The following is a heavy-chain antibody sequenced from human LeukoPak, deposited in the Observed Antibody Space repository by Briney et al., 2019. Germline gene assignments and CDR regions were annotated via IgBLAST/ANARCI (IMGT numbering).Heavy chain of an antibody. CDR1: GFTFSSYA. J-gene: IGHJ6*02. Sequence: GGSLRLSCAASGFTFSSYAMHWARQAPGKGLEYVSAISSNGGSTYYANSVKGRFTISRDNSKNTLYLQMGSLRAEDMAVYYCARGEHNWGGPLYYYYGMDVWGQGTTVTVSS. D-gene: IGHD7-27*01. CDR2: ISSNGGST. V-gene: IGHV3-64*01. CDR3: ARGEHNWGGPLYYYYGMDV.